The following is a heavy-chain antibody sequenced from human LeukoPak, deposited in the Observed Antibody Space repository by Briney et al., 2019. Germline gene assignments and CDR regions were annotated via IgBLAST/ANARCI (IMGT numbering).Heavy chain of an antibody. CDR3: AKAAQTTVVTMSFDY. D-gene: IGHD4-23*01. J-gene: IGHJ4*02. CDR1: GFTFSSYA. V-gene: IGHV3-23*01. CDR2: FSGTGHST. Sequence: GGSLRLSCAASGFTFSSYAMSWVRQAPGKGLEWVSTFSGTGHSTYYADSVKGRFTISRDNSKNTLYLQMNSLRAEDTAVYYCAKAAQTTVVTMSFDYWGQGTLVTVSS.